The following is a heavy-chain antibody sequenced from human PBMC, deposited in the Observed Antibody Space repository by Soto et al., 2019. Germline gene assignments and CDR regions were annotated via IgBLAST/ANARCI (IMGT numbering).Heavy chain of an antibody. V-gene: IGHV1-46*03. Sequence: QVQLVQSGAEVKKPGASVKISCEASGYSFTSQYVHWVRQAPGQGLEWMGIINPNGGSTTYAQKFQGRVTRTRAPSTSTGHRELVSLTSGDTAVFYCARGQGLRPGGGGTEPLDIWGQGTMVTVAS. CDR2: INPNGGST. CDR3: ARGQGLRPGGGGTEPLDI. CDR1: GYSFTSQY. J-gene: IGHJ3*02. D-gene: IGHD5-12*01.